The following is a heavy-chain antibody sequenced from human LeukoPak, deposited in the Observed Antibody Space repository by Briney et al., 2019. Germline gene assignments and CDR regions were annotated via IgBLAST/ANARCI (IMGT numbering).Heavy chain of an antibody. CDR3: VRGRYSLDY. CDR2: TWYDGSNK. J-gene: IGHJ4*02. CDR1: GFTFTNYG. D-gene: IGHD4-11*01. V-gene: IGHV3-33*01. Sequence: GGSLRLCCAASGFTFTNYGIHWVRQAPGKGLEWMAVTWYDGSNKDYADSVKGRFTISRDNSNNTVYLQMNSLRDEDTAVYYCVRGRYSLDYWGQGTLVTVSS.